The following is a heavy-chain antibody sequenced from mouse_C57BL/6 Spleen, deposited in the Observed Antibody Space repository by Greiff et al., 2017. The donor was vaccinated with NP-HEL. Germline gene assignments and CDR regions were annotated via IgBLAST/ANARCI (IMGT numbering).Heavy chain of an antibody. V-gene: IGHV14-1*01. J-gene: IGHJ4*01. CDR1: GFNIKDYY. Sequence: EVQLQQSGAELVRPGASVKLSCTASGFNIKDYYMHWVKQRPEQGLEWIGRIDPEDGDTEYAPKFQGKATMTADTSSNTAYLQLSSLTPEDTAVYYCTLIYYGNFYAMDYWGQGTSVTVSS. CDR3: TLIYYGNFYAMDY. D-gene: IGHD2-1*01. CDR2: IDPEDGDT.